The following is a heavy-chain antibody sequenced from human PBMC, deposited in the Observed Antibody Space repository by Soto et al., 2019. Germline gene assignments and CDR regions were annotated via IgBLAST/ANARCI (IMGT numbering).Heavy chain of an antibody. V-gene: IGHV1-2*02. CDR1: GHSFTGHY. CDR3: ARALIGFLDWLPDNYYYGMDV. J-gene: IGHJ6*02. D-gene: IGHD3-3*02. Sequence: ASVKVSCKVSGHSFTGHYMHWVRQAPGQGLEWMGWINPNSGDTNYARKFQGRVTMTRDTSVKTVYMELSSLRSDDTAVYYCARALIGFLDWLPDNYYYGMDVWGQGTTVTVSS. CDR2: INPNSGDT.